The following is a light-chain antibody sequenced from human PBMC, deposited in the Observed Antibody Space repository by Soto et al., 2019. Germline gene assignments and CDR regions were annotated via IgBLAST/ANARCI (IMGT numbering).Light chain of an antibody. V-gene: IGKV1-5*01. J-gene: IGKJ1*01. CDR2: DAS. Sequence: DIQRTQSPSSLSASVGYRFTITCRASQTISTWLAWYQQKPGKAPELLIYDASTLESGVPSRFSGSGSGTEFSLTISSLQPDDFATFYCQQYSSFSRTFGQGTKVDI. CDR1: QTISTW. CDR3: QQYSSFSRT.